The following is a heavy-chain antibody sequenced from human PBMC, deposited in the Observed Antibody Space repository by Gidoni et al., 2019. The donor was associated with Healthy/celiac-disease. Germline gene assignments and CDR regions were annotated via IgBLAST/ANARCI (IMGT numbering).Heavy chain of an antibody. D-gene: IGHD3-22*01. CDR3: ARARGSGYYSFDY. Sequence: QVQLVQSGAEVKKPGSSVKVSCKASGGTFSSYTISWVRQATGQGLEWMGRIIPILGIANYAQKFQGIVTITADKSTSTAYMELSSLRSEDTAVYYCARARGSGYYSFDYWGQGTLVTVSS. CDR1: GGTFSSYT. J-gene: IGHJ4*02. V-gene: IGHV1-69*02. CDR2: IIPILGIA.